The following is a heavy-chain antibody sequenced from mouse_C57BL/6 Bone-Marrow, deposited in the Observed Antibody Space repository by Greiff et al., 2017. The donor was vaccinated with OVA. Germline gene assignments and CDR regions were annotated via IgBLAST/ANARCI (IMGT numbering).Heavy chain of an antibody. CDR3: ARHKTTVVATDAMDY. Sequence: EVMLVESGGGLVQPGGSLKLSCAASGFPFGDYSMYWVRQPPWKRLEWVSSISNGGGSTSYPDTVKGRFTISRDNAKNTLYLQMSRLKSEDTAMYYCARHKTTVVATDAMDYWGQGTSVTVSS. CDR1: GFPFGDYS. V-gene: IGHV5-12*01. D-gene: IGHD1-1*01. CDR2: ISNGGGST. J-gene: IGHJ4*01.